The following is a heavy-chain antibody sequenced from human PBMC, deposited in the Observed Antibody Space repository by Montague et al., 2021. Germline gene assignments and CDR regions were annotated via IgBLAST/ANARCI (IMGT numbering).Heavy chain of an antibody. Sequence: SLRLSCPASGFTFSRFAMSWVRQAPGKGLEWVSIIHRRGSPTYYGDSVKGRFTISRGDSKNMLYLQLNSLRAEDTAVYYCAKDRGDSSGWPIFDYWGQGTLVTVSS. CDR1: GFTFSRFA. D-gene: IGHD6-19*01. V-gene: IGHV3-23*03. CDR2: IHRRGSPT. J-gene: IGHJ4*02. CDR3: AKDRGDSSGWPIFDY.